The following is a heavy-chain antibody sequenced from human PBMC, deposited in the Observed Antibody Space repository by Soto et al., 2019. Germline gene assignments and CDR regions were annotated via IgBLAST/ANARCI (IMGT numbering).Heavy chain of an antibody. D-gene: IGHD2-8*02. CDR3: ARGTGRGWYYYYGMDV. J-gene: IGHJ6*02. CDR2: INHSGST. CDR1: GGSFSGYY. Sequence: KTSETLSLTXAVYGGSFSGYYWSWIRQPPGKGLEWIGEINHSGSTNYNPSLKSRVTISVDTSKNQFSLKLSSVTAADTAVYYCARGTGRGWYYYYGMDVWGQGTTVTVSS. V-gene: IGHV4-34*01.